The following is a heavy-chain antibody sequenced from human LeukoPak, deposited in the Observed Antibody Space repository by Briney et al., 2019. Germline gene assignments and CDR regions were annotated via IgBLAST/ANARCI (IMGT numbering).Heavy chain of an antibody. V-gene: IGHV3-66*01. Sequence: GGSLRLSCAASGFTFSSYSMNWVRQAPGKGLEWVSVIYSGGSTYYADSVKGRFTISRDNSKNTLYLQMNSLGAEDTAVYYCARDLGWLQSDYWGQGTLVTVSS. CDR3: ARDLGWLQSDY. CDR2: IYSGGST. CDR1: GFTFSSYS. J-gene: IGHJ4*02. D-gene: IGHD5-24*01.